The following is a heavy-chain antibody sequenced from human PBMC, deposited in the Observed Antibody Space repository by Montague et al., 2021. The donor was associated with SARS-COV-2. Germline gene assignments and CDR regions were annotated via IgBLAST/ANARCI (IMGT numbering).Heavy chain of an antibody. Sequence: ETLSLTCTVSGGSMSSYYWSWIRQPPGKGLEWIGYIFYSGDTNNNPSLKSRVTISVDTSKNQFSLKLTPVTAADTAVYYCARESGFLDAFDIWGQGTMVTVSS. CDR2: IFYSGDT. J-gene: IGHJ3*02. V-gene: IGHV4-59*01. CDR3: ARESGFLDAFDI. CDR1: GGSMSSYY. D-gene: IGHD1-14*01.